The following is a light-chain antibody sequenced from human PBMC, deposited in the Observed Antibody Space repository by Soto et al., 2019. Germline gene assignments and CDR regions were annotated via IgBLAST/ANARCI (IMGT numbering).Light chain of an antibody. CDR3: QQYGSSPRT. CDR2: GAS. J-gene: IGKJ1*01. V-gene: IGKV3-20*01. CDR1: QSVSSSY. Sequence: EIVLTQSPGTLSLSPGERATLSCRASQSVSSSYLAWYQQKPCQAPRLLIYGASSRATGIPARFSGSWSGTDCTLTISRLEPEDFAVYYWQQYGSSPRTFGQGTKVDIK.